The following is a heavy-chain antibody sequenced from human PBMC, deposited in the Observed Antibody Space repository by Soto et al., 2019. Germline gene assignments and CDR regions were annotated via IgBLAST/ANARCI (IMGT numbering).Heavy chain of an antibody. CDR3: VRPNFGALTHFDF. CDR2: IYPGDSDS. Sequence: GESLKISCRGSGYNFAGFWLAWVRQRPGKGLEWMGSIYPGDSDSSYSPSFQGQVTVSADESISTAYLQWNTLKASDTAMYYCVRPNFGALTHFDFWGQGTLVTVSS. CDR1: GYNFAGFW. V-gene: IGHV5-51*01. J-gene: IGHJ4*02. D-gene: IGHD3-16*01.